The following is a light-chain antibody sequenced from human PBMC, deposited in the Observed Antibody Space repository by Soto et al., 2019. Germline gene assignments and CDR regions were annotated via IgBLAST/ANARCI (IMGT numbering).Light chain of an antibody. J-gene: IGKJ4*01. Sequence: ESVLTQSPGTLSLSPGNRATLSCTASQRIGTNSLAWFQQKPDQAPTLLIYGASARVPGIPDRFSGSGSGTDFTLTISRLEPEDFAVYYCQQYAKIPLTFGGGTKVEIK. V-gene: IGKV3-20*01. CDR1: QRIGTNS. CDR2: GAS. CDR3: QQYAKIPLT.